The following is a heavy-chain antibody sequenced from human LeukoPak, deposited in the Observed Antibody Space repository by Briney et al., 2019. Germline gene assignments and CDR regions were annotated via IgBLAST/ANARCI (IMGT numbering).Heavy chain of an antibody. J-gene: IGHJ3*02. CDR1: GFTFSSYG. CDR3: ARDYPHYSSGTLDAFDI. CDR2: ISYDGSNK. V-gene: IGHV3-30*03. Sequence: PGGSLRLSSAASGFTFSSYGMHWVRQAPGKGLEWVAVISYDGSNKYYADSVKGRFTISRDNSKNTLYLQMNSLRAEDTAVYYCARDYPHYSSGTLDAFDIWGQGTMVTVSS. D-gene: IGHD6-19*01.